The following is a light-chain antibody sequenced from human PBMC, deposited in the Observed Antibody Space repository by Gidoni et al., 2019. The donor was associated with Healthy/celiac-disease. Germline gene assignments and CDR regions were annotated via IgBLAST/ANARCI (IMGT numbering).Light chain of an antibody. CDR1: QGVSSN. V-gene: IGKV3-15*01. Sequence: EMMMTQSPATLSVSPGERATLSCSASQGVSSNLAWYQQKPGQAPRLLIYGASTRATGSPARFSGSGSGTEFTLTISSLQSEDFAVYYCQQYNNCPPLTFGGGTKVEIK. CDR2: GAS. CDR3: QQYNNCPPLT. J-gene: IGKJ4*01.